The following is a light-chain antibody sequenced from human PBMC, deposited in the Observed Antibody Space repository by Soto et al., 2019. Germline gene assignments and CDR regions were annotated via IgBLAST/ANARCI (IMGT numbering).Light chain of an antibody. Sequence: EIVMTQSPATLSVSPGERATLSCRASQSVSSNLAWYQQKPGQAPRLLNYGASARATGIPARFSGSGSGTEFTLTISSLQSEDFAVYYCQQYNNWHLTFGGGTKVDIK. V-gene: IGKV3-15*01. J-gene: IGKJ4*01. CDR1: QSVSSN. CDR2: GAS. CDR3: QQYNNWHLT.